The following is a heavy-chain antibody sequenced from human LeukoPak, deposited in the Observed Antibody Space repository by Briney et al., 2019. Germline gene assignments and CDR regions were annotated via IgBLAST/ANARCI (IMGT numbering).Heavy chain of an antibody. D-gene: IGHD3-9*01. CDR1: GGSFSGYY. CDR2: INHSGST. V-gene: IGHV4-34*01. Sequence: SETLSLTCAVYGGSFSGYYWSWIRQPPGKGLEWSGEINHSGSTNYNPSLKSRVAISVDPSKNPFSLKLSSVTAADTAVYYCASGLLLRYIQAPPDYWGQGTLVTVSS. CDR3: ASGLLLRYIQAPPDY. J-gene: IGHJ4*02.